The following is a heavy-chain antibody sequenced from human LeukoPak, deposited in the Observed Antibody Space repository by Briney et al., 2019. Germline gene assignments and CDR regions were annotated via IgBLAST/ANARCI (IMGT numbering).Heavy chain of an antibody. CDR3: AKSPLGSGQTLDY. CDR2: ISGSGAST. Sequence: PGGSLRLSCAASGFTLTSYAMNWVRQAPGKGLEWVSGISGSGASTYYADSVKGRFTISRDISKNTLYLQITSLRAEDTAVYYWAKSPLGSGQTLDYWGEGALVTVSS. V-gene: IGHV3-23*01. CDR1: GFTLTSYA. D-gene: IGHD1-26*01. J-gene: IGHJ4*02.